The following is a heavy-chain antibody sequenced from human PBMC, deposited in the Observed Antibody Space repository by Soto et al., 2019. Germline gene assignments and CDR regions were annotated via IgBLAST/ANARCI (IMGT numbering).Heavy chain of an antibody. CDR2: INAGNGNT. Sequence: QVQLVQSGAEVKKPGASVKVYCKASGYTFTSYAMHWVRQAPGQRLEWMGWINAGNGNTKYSQKFQGRVTITRDTSASTAYMELSRLRSEDTAVYYWARGGSLYWYFDLWGRGTLVTVSS. D-gene: IGHD1-26*01. V-gene: IGHV1-3*01. CDR1: GYTFTSYA. CDR3: ARGGSLYWYFDL. J-gene: IGHJ2*01.